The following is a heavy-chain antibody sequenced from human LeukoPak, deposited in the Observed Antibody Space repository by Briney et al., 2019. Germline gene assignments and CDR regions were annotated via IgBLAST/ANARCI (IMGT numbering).Heavy chain of an antibody. CDR2: IYPGDSET. Sequence: GSLKISCKGSGYSFTTYWIGWVRQMPDKGLEWMGLIYPGDSETRYSPSFQGQVTISADKSTSTAYLQWSSLKASDTAMYYCARCGWTNYYYGMDVWGQGTTVTVSS. V-gene: IGHV5-51*01. CDR1: GYSFTTYW. J-gene: IGHJ6*02. D-gene: IGHD6-19*01. CDR3: ARCGWTNYYYGMDV.